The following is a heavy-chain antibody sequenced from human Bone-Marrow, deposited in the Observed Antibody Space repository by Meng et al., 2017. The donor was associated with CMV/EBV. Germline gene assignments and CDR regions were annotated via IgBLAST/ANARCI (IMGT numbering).Heavy chain of an antibody. CDR3: ARYLLMAYQGNYYYYGMDV. J-gene: IGHJ6*02. CDR1: GGTFSSYA. CDR2: IIPIFGTA. D-gene: IGHD2-2*01. Sequence: VKVSCKASGGTFSSYAISWVRQAPGQGLEWMGGIIPIFGTANYAQKFQGRVTITTDESTSTAYMELSSLRSEDTAVYYCARYLLMAYQGNYYYYGMDVWGQGTTVPVSS. V-gene: IGHV1-69*05.